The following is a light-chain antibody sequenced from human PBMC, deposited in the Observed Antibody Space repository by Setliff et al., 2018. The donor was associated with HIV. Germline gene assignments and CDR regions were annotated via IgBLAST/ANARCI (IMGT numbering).Light chain of an antibody. CDR2: EVN. J-gene: IGLJ1*01. CDR1: SNDIGAFTF. Sequence: QSALTQPASVSGSPGQSITISCTGTSNDIGAFTFVSWYQHYPDEAPTLIIYEVNDRPSGVSSRFSGSKSGDTASLTISRLQADDEADYYCSSYTRNGLFVFGTGTKATVL. CDR3: SSYTRNGLFV. V-gene: IGLV2-14*01.